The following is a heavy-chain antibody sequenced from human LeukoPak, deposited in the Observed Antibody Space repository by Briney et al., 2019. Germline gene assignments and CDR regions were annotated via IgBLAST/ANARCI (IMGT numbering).Heavy chain of an antibody. J-gene: IGHJ5*02. CDR1: GFTFSSYS. CDR3: ARDLIRDYSNYPKENWFDP. Sequence: GGSLRLSCAASGFTFSSYSMNWVRQAPGKGLEWVSSISSSSSYIYYADLVKGRFTISRDNAKNSLYLQMNSLRAEDTAVYYCARDLIRDYSNYPKENWFDPWGQGTLVTVSS. V-gene: IGHV3-21*01. D-gene: IGHD4-11*01. CDR2: ISSSSSYI.